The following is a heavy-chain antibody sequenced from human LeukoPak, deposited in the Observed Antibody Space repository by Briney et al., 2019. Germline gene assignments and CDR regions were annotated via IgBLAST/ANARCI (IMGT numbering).Heavy chain of an antibody. CDR3: SGTIFGVVIGAPFMDY. D-gene: IGHD3-3*01. V-gene: IGHV4-61*02. CDR1: GYFISSGYY. Sequence: SETLSLTCTVSGYFISSGYYWAWIRQPAGKGLEWIGRIYTSGSTNYNPSLKSRVTISVDTSKNQFSLKLSSVTAADTAVYYCSGTIFGVVIGAPFMDYWGQGTLVTVSS. J-gene: IGHJ4*02. CDR2: IYTSGST.